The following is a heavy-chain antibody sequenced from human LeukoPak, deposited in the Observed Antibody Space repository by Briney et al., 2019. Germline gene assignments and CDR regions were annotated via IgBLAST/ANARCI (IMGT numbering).Heavy chain of an antibody. V-gene: IGHV3-15*01. CDR2: VRTTAEGETT. J-gene: IGHJ4*02. Sequence: SGGPLRLSCEGSGSNFNVAWMCWIRQAPGKGLEWVGRVRTTAEGETTDYAAPVRGRFIISRDDSKNMVFLQMNRLETEETAIYYFTAGLGKTDYDSWGQGTLVTVSS. D-gene: IGHD4-11*01. CDR3: TAGLGKTDYDS. CDR1: GSNFNVAW.